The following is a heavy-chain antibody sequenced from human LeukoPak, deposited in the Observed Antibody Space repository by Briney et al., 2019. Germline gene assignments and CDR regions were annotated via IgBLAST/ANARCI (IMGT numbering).Heavy chain of an antibody. J-gene: IGHJ4*02. D-gene: IGHD3-16*01. Sequence: GGSLRLSCAASGFTFSSYAMTWVRQAPGKGLAWVSSISKSDGSTYYADSVKGRFTISRDNSKNTVYLHMDSLRVEDTAIYYFAKGVLIPDFRGKGTLVTVSS. CDR3: AKGVLIPDF. CDR1: GFTFSSYA. CDR2: ISKSDGST. V-gene: IGHV3-23*01.